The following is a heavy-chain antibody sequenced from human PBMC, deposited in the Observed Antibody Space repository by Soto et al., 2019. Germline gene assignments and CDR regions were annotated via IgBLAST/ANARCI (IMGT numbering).Heavy chain of an antibody. CDR2: IYYGGTT. Sequence: SETLSLTCTVSGGSLSPNYWSWIRQPPGKGLEWIGYIYYGGTTTNNPSLNSRVAISIDTSKNQFSLTLRSVTAADTAVYYCARDLVGYYYDSSGSPNSQAGWFDPWGQGTLVTVSS. CDR3: ARDLVGYYYDSSGSPNSQAGWFDP. CDR1: GGSLSPNY. J-gene: IGHJ5*02. D-gene: IGHD3-22*01. V-gene: IGHV4-59*12.